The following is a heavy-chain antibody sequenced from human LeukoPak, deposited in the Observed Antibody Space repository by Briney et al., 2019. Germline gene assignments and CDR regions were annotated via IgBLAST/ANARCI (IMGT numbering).Heavy chain of an antibody. D-gene: IGHD2-2*01. CDR1: GFTFSSYG. Sequence: PGGSLRLSCAASGFTFSSYGMHWVRQAPGKGLEWVAFIRYDGSNKYYADSVKGRFTISRDNSKNTLYLQMNSLRAEDTAVYYCATEQWGYCSSTSCSDAFDIWGQGTMVTVSS. V-gene: IGHV3-30*02. CDR3: ATEQWGYCSSTSCSDAFDI. CDR2: IRYDGSNK. J-gene: IGHJ3*02.